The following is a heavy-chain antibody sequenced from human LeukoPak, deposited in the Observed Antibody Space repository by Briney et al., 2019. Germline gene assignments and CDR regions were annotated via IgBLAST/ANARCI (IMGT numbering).Heavy chain of an antibody. Sequence: GSLRLSCAASGFTFSNYAMSWVRQAPGKGLEWVSAISGSGGSTYYADSVKGRFTISRDNSKNTLYLQMNSLRAEDTAVYYCAKATTKFRADRTYYWGQGTLVTVSS. CDR2: ISGSGGST. V-gene: IGHV3-23*01. CDR1: GFTFSNYA. D-gene: IGHD1-1*01. J-gene: IGHJ4*02. CDR3: AKATTKFRADRTYY.